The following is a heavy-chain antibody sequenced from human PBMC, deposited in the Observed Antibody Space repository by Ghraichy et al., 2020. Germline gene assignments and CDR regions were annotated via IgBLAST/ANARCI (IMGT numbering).Heavy chain of an antibody. V-gene: IGHV4-59*01. Sequence: ETLSLTCTVSGGSISSYYWSWIRQPPGKGLEWIGYIYYSGSTNYNPSLKSRVTISVDTSKNQFSLKLSSVTAADTAVYYCARGGGNTMVRGVIPFDYWGQVTLVTVSS. CDR2: IYYSGST. CDR1: GGSISSYY. J-gene: IGHJ4*02. D-gene: IGHD3-10*01. CDR3: ARGGGNTMVRGVIPFDY.